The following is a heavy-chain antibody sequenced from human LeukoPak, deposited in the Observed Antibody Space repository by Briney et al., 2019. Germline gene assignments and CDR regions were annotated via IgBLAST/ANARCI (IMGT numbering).Heavy chain of an antibody. V-gene: IGHV3-48*04. CDR2: ISSSGSTI. J-gene: IGHJ4*02. CDR3: AREAALWSPLDY. D-gene: IGHD3-10*01. Sequence: PGGSLRLSCAASGFTFSSYNMNWVRQAPGKGLEWVSYISSSGSTIYYADSVKGRFTISRDNAKNSLYLQMNSLRAEDTAVYYCAREAALWSPLDYWGQGTLVTVSS. CDR1: GFTFSSYN.